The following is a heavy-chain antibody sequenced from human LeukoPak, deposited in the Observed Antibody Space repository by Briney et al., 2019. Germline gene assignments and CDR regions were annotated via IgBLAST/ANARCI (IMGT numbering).Heavy chain of an antibody. CDR1: GGSISSYY. D-gene: IGHD1-26*01. CDR2: IYYSGST. V-gene: IGHV4-59*01. CDR3: ARASLRLWAPLDI. Sequence: SETLSLTCTVSGGSISSYYWSWIRQPPGKGLEWIGYIYYSGSTNYNPSLKSRVTISVDTSKNQFSLKLSSVTAADTAVYYCARASLRLWAPLDIWGQGTMVTVSS. J-gene: IGHJ3*02.